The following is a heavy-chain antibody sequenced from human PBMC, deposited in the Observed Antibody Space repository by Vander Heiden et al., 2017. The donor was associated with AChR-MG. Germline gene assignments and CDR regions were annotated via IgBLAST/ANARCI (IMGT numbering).Heavy chain of an antibody. J-gene: IGHJ6*02. CDR3: AKVLFKPMIVVAYYYYGMDV. Sequence: QVQLVESGGGVVQPGGSLRLSCAASGFTFSRYGMHWVRQAPGKGLEWVAFIRYDGSNKYYADSVKGRFTISRDNSKNTLYLQMNSLRAEDTAVYYCAKVLFKPMIVVAYYYYGMDVWGQGTTVTVSS. D-gene: IGHD3-22*01. CDR1: GFTFSRYG. CDR2: IRYDGSNK. V-gene: IGHV3-30*02.